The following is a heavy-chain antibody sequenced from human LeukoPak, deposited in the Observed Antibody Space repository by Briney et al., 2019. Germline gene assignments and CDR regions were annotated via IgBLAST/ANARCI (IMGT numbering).Heavy chain of an antibody. D-gene: IGHD6-19*01. CDR1: GGSISNYY. CDR2: IYYSGST. Sequence: SETLSLTCTVSGGSISNYYWSWIRQPPGKGLEWIGYIYYSGSTNYNPSLKSRVTISVDTSKNQFSLKLSSVTAADTAVYYCATQGYSSGWYMYYWGQGTLVTVSS. CDR3: ATQGYSSGWYMYY. V-gene: IGHV4-59*08. J-gene: IGHJ4*02.